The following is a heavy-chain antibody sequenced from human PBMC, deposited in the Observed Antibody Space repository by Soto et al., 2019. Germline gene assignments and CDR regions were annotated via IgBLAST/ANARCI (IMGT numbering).Heavy chain of an antibody. CDR1: GFTFTGHA. J-gene: IGHJ6*02. CDR2: ILYDGTEI. D-gene: IGHD1-26*01. CDR3: ARGLTWNSGTYIYHCGMDV. Sequence: PGGSLRLSCVGSGFTFTGHAMHWVRQAPGKGREWVTTILYDGTEIYNADSVKGRFTISRDNLNNMLYLEMKSLKAEDTAVYYCARGLTWNSGTYIYHCGMDVWGQGTTVTVSS. V-gene: IGHV3-30-3*01.